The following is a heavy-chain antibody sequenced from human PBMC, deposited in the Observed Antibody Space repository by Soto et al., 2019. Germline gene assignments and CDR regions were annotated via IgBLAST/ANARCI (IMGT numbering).Heavy chain of an antibody. CDR3: ARTYSSGWYFDY. V-gene: IGHV4-61*01. CDR2: IYYIGST. J-gene: IGHJ4*02. Sequence: SETLSLTCTVSGGSVSSGNYYWSWIRQLPGKGLEWIGYIYYIGSTNYSPSLKSRVTISVDTSTNQFSLKLSSVTAADTAVYFCARTYSSGWYFDYWGQGALVTVSS. D-gene: IGHD6-19*01. CDR1: GGSVSSGNYY.